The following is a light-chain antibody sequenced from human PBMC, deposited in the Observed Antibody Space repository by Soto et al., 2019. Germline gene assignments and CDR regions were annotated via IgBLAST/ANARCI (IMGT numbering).Light chain of an antibody. CDR3: MQTIQLPWT. V-gene: IGKV2D-29*01. J-gene: IGKJ1*01. Sequence: DIVMTQTPLSLSVTPGQPASISCRSSQSLLHSDGKTFFYWYLXKQGQPPQLXIYEVSNRFSGVPDRFSGSGSGTDLTMKISRVEAEDVGVYYCMQTIQLPWTFGQGTKVDIK. CDR2: EVS. CDR1: QSLLHSDGKTF.